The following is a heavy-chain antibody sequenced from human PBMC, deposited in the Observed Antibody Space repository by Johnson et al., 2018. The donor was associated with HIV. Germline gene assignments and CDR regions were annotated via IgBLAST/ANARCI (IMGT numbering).Heavy chain of an antibody. CDR3: ARGRGALDI. CDR2: ISWDGGST. J-gene: IGHJ3*02. CDR1: GFTFDDYA. Sequence: VQLVESGGVVVQPGGSLRLSCAASGFTFDDYAMHWVRQAPGKGLEWVSLISWDGGSTYYADSVKGRFTISRDNSKNSLYLQMNSLRAEDTAGDYCARGRGALDIWGQGTMVTVSS. V-gene: IGHV3-43D*03. D-gene: IGHD3-16*01.